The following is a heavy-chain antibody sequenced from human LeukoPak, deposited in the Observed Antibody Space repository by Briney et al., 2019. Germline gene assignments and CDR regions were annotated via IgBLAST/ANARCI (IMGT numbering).Heavy chain of an antibody. CDR2: FDPEDGET. CDR3: ATIQVGDFWSGYSQYYFDY. CDR1: GYTLTELS. V-gene: IGHV1-24*01. Sequence: ASVKVSCKVSGYTLTELSKHWVRQAPGKGLEWMGGFDPEDGETIYAQKFQGRVTMTEDTSTDTAYMELSSLRSEDTAVYYCATIQVGDFWSGYSQYYFDYWGQGTLVTVSS. D-gene: IGHD3-3*01. J-gene: IGHJ4*02.